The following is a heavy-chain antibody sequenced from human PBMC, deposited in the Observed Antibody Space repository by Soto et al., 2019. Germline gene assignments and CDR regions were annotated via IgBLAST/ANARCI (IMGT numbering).Heavy chain of an antibody. J-gene: IGHJ6*02. CDR3: ARGAPMSRGLKMDV. Sequence: GGSLRLSCAASGFTFSDYYMTWIRQAPGKGLEWVSYISSSGSTIFYADSMKGRFTISSDNAMNSLYLQMNSLRVEDTAVYYCARGAPMSRGLKMDVWGQGTTVTVSS. CDR1: GFTFSDYY. V-gene: IGHV3-11*01. D-gene: IGHD3-10*01. CDR2: ISSSGSTI.